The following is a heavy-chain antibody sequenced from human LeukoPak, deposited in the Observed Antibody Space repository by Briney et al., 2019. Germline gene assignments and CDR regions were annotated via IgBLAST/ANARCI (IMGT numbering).Heavy chain of an antibody. CDR3: ARDRHSGLD. J-gene: IGHJ4*02. CDR2: IYYSGST. D-gene: IGHD5-12*01. V-gene: IGHV4-61*01. CDR1: GYSISSGYY. Sequence: PSETLSLTCTVSGYSISSGYYWGWIRQPPGKGLEWIGYIYYSGSTNYNPSLKSRVTISVDTSKNQFSLKLSSVTAADTAVYYCARDRHSGLDWGQGTLVTVSS.